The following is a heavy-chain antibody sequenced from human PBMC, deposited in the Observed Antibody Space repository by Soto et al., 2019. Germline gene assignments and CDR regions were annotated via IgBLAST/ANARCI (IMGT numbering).Heavy chain of an antibody. CDR2: ISAYNGNT. V-gene: IGHV1-18*01. CDR3: ARSGLSDQLLPS. CDR1: GYTFTSYG. J-gene: IGHJ5*02. D-gene: IGHD2-2*01. Sequence: ASVTVSWQASGYTFTSYGSSWVRQAPGQGLEWMGWISAYNGNTNYAQKLQGRVTMTTDTSTSTAYMDLRSLRSDDTAVYYCARSGLSDQLLPSWGQGTLVTVSS.